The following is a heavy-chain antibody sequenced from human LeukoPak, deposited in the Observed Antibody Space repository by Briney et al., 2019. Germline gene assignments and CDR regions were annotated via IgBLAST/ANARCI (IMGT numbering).Heavy chain of an antibody. J-gene: IGHJ6*02. CDR3: ARGYWLPTEYYYYYGMDV. V-gene: IGHV1-3*01. CDR2: INAGNGNT. CDR1: GYTFTSYA. D-gene: IGHD2-21*01. Sequence: GASVKVSCKASGYTFTSYAMHWVRQAPGQRLEWMGWINAGNGNTKYSQKFQGRVTITRDTSASTAYMELSSLRSEDTAVYYCARGYWLPTEYYYYYGMDVWGQGTTVTVSS.